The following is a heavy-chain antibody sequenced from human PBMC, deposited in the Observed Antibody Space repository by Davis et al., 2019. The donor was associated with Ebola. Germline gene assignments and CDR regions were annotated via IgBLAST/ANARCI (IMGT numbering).Heavy chain of an antibody. CDR1: GYTFTNYG. J-gene: IGHJ4*02. V-gene: IGHV1-18*04. CDR2: INPHNGNT. Sequence: ASVKVSCKASGYTFTNYGITWVRQAPGQGLEWMGWINPHNGNTNYAQNVQGRVIMTTDTATTTAYMEVGGLRSDDTAVDYCARAQFPTTGDHRGQGTLVTVSS. CDR3: ARAQFPTTGDH. D-gene: IGHD1-1*01.